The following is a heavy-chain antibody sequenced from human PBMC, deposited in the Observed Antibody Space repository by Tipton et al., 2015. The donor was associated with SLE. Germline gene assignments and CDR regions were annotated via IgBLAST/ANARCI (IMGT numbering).Heavy chain of an antibody. CDR3: ARVTTAPAVAGRRGDF. V-gene: IGHV4-34*01. CDR2: INHSGYT. Sequence: TLSLTCVVFGGSFNPYYWTWIRQPPGKGLEWIGEINHSGYTNYNPSLKSRVTMSVDTSKKQFSLILRSVTAADAAMYFRARVTTAPAVAGRRGDFWGQGTLVTVSS. CDR1: GGSFNPYY. D-gene: IGHD6-19*01. J-gene: IGHJ4*02.